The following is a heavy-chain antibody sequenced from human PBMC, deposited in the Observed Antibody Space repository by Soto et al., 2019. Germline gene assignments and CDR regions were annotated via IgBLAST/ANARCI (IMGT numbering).Heavy chain of an antibody. CDR1: GFTFSSYG. CDR3: ARGVGTCDGRSRGCSHSWYTTREY. D-gene: IGHD6-13*01. V-gene: IGHV3-33*01. J-gene: IGHJ4*02. Sequence: QVHLVESGGGVVQPGRSLRLSCAASGFTFSSYGMHWVRQAPGKGLEWVAVIWYERSNKYYADSVKGRFTISRDNSKNTVDLQMNSLRAEYTAVYYCARGVGTCDGRSRGCSHSWYTTREYWGQGTLVTVSS. CDR2: IWYERSNK.